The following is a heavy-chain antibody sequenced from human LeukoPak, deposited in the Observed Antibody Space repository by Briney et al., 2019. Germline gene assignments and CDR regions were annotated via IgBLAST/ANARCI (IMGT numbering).Heavy chain of an antibody. CDR3: ARDKGGWGIHDF. J-gene: IGHJ4*02. CDR1: GFSFSDYG. D-gene: IGHD3-16*01. CDR2: ISYDGSQK. V-gene: IGHV3-30*03. Sequence: GGSLRLSCAASGFSFSDYGLHWVRQARGKGLEWVALISYDGSQKNFADSVKGLFTTSRDNSKFTMYLEMNSLRAEDTAVYFGARDKGGWGIHDFWGQGTLVTVSS.